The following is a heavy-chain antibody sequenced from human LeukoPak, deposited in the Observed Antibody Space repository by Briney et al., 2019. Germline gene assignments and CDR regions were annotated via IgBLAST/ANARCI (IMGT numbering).Heavy chain of an antibody. CDR3: AGMRITTPAVRTLDY. J-gene: IGHJ4*02. CDR2: IYYTGST. D-gene: IGHD1-14*01. CDR1: GGSMSTYY. V-gene: IGHV4-59*01. Sequence: SETLSLTCTVSGGSMSTYYWTWIRQPPGKGLEWIGFIYYTGSTNYNPSLKSRVTISVDTSKNQFSLKLSSVTAADTAVYYCAGMRITTPAVRTLDYWGQGTLVTVSS.